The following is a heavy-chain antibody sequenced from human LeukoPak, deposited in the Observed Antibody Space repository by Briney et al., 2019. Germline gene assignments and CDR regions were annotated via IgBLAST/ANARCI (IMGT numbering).Heavy chain of an antibody. CDR1: GFTVSSNY. D-gene: IGHD3-10*01. V-gene: IGHV3-53*01. CDR2: IYSDGST. CDR3: ARDRAGVFDY. Sequence: GGSLRLSCAASGFTVSSNYMSWVRRAPGKGLEWVSVIYSDGSTYYADSVKGRFTISRDNSKNTLYLQMNSLRAEDTAVYYCARDRAGVFDYWGQGTLVTVSS. J-gene: IGHJ4*02.